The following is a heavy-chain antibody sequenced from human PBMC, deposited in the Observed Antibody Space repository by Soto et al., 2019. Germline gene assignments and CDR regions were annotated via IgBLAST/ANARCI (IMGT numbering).Heavy chain of an antibody. J-gene: IGHJ4*02. CDR3: ARDDGRESGGFTFGN. Sequence: PGGSLRLSCAASGLTFGSYVMHWVRQAPGKGLEWVEVMWWHGRDKFYADSVEGRFTISRDNSNNRRYLQMNSLRAEDTAVYYCARDDGRESGGFTFGNWGQRTLVTISS. CDR2: MWWHGRDK. V-gene: IGHV3-33*01. CDR1: GLTFGSYV. D-gene: IGHD1-26*01.